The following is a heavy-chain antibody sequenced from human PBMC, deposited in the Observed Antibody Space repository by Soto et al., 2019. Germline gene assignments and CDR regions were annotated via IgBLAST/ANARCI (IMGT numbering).Heavy chain of an antibody. CDR2: VNPIVSMS. J-gene: IGHJ4*02. D-gene: IGHD3-10*01. V-gene: IGHV1-69*02. Sequence: QVQLVQSGAEVKRPGSSVKVSCKASGDTFNFYSINWVRQAPGLGLEWMGRVNPIVSMSNYAQKFQGRVTVDADKAKKTSHLEPMSPRSEDTANFYCGKCYGLGYWAFDYWGQGALVTVSS. CDR3: GKCYGLGYWAFDY. CDR1: GDTFNFYS.